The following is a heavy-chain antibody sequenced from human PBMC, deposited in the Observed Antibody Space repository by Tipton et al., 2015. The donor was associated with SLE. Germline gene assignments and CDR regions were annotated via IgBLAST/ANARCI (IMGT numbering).Heavy chain of an antibody. D-gene: IGHD4/OR15-4a*01. J-gene: IGHJ4*02. CDR3: ARHRNPDYYFDS. Sequence: TLSLTCTVSGGSVSSSSYFWGWIRQPPGKGLEWIGSIYYSGSTYYNPSLKSRVTISIDTSKNQFSLKLNSGTAADTAVYFCARHRNPDYYFDSWGQGSLVTVSS. CDR1: GGSVSSSSYF. V-gene: IGHV4-39*01. CDR2: IYYSGST.